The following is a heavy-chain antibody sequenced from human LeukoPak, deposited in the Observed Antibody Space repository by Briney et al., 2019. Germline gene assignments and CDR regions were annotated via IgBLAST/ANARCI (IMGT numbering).Heavy chain of an antibody. J-gene: IGHJ3*02. CDR2: IFYSGST. CDR1: GDSISSFH. Sequence: PSETLSLTCTVSGDSISSFHWGWIRQPPGEGLEWIGNIFYSGSTYYSPSLRSRVTISLDTSRNQFSLKLNSVTAADTAVYYCAKSNGYGLVDIWGQGTMVTVSS. D-gene: IGHD3-10*01. CDR3: AKSNGYGLVDI. V-gene: IGHV4-39*07.